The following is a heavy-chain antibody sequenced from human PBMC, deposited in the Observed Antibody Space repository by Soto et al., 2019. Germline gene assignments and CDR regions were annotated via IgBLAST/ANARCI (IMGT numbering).Heavy chain of an antibody. CDR3: AREPHPHYDS. J-gene: IGHJ4*02. CDR2: IRQDGNEK. CDR1: GFTFSNYW. V-gene: IGHV3-7*03. Sequence: VQLVESGGGLVQPGGSLRLSCVASGFTFSNYWMSWVRQAPGRGLEWVANIRQDGNEKYYVDSVKGRFTISRDNAKNSLYLQMYSLRDEDTAVYYCAREPHPHYDSWGQGTLVTVSS.